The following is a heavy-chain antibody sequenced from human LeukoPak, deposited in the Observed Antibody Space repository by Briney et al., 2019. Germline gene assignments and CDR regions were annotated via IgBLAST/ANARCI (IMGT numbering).Heavy chain of an antibody. D-gene: IGHD4-17*01. J-gene: IGHJ4*02. V-gene: IGHV3-30*02. CDR2: IRYDGSNK. Sequence: GGSLRLSCAASGFTVSSNYMTWVRQAPGKGLEWVAFIRYDGSNKYYADSVKGRFTISRDNSKNTLYLQMNSLRAEDTAVYYCSKALLSTHGDQENWGQGTLVTVSS. CDR1: GFTVSSNY. CDR3: SKALLSTHGDQEN.